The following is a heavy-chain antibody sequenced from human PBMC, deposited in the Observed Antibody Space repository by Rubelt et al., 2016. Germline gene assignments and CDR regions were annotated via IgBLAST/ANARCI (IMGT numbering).Heavy chain of an antibody. Sequence: RGLDWVSSISSSSDYIYYADSVKGRFTISRDNVKNSLYLQMNSLRAEDTAVYHCARDRNWGRSDWHLDLWGRGTLVTVSS. V-gene: IGHV3-21*01. CDR3: ARDRNWGRSDWHLDL. J-gene: IGHJ2*01. D-gene: IGHD7-27*01. CDR2: ISSSSDYI.